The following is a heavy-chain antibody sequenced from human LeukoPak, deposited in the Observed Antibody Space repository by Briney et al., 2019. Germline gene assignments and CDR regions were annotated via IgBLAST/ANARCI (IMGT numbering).Heavy chain of an antibody. CDR2: ISYSGST. CDR3: ATHRYNYANFDQ. D-gene: IGHD5-18*01. J-gene: IGHJ4*02. V-gene: IGHV4-59*08. Sequence: SETLSLTCTVSGGSISSYYWSWIRHPPRKGLEWIGYISYSGSTNCNPSLKSRVTTSLDTSNNQLPLKLTSVTAADTAVYYCATHRYNYANFDQWGQGTLVTVSS. CDR1: GGSISSYY.